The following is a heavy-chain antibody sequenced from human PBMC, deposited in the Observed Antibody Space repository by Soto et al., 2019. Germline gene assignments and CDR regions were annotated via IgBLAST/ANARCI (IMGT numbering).Heavy chain of an antibody. Sequence: QVQLVHSGAEVKKPGSSVNGSCKASGGTFITYTISWVRQAPGQGLEWMGRIIPILGIANYAQKSQGRFTSTAEKSTSTPYMELSSLRSEDTAVYYCASRSPVLVGATEAFDYWGQGTLVTVSS. CDR3: ASRSPVLVGATEAFDY. CDR1: GGTFITYT. CDR2: IIPILGIA. J-gene: IGHJ4*02. D-gene: IGHD2-15*01. V-gene: IGHV1-69*02.